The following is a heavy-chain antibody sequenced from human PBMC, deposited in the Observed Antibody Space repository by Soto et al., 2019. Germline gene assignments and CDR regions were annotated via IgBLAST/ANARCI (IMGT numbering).Heavy chain of an antibody. CDR1: GYTFTSYY. Sequence: ASVKVSCKASGYTFTSYYMHWVRQAPGQGLEWMGIINPSGGSTSYAQKFQGQVTISADKSITTAYLQWSSLKASDTAMYYCARQSYCSSTSCYTVDSWGQGTLVTVSS. D-gene: IGHD2-2*02. J-gene: IGHJ4*02. V-gene: IGHV1-46*01. CDR3: ARQSYCSSTSCYTVDS. CDR2: INPSGGST.